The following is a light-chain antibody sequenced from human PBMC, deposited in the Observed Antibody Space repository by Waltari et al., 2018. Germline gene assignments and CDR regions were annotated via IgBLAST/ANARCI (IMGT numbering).Light chain of an antibody. CDR3: QQYAGTPIT. V-gene: IGKV3-20*01. CDR1: QSVSHNN. Sequence: EIVLTQSPGTLSLSPGERATLSCRATQSVSHNNLAWYQQKGGQASRLLIYGASSRATGIPDRFSGSGSGTDFTLSISRLEPEDYGVYYCQQYAGTPITFGGGTKVEI. CDR2: GAS. J-gene: IGKJ4*01.